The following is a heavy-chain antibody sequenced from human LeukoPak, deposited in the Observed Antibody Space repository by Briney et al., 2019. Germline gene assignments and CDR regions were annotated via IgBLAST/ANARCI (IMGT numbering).Heavy chain of an antibody. Sequence: GGSLRLSCVGSGFTFSTYNMNWVRQAPGKGLVWVSRINSDGSSTVSADSVKGRFTISRDNAMNTLYLQMNSLRAEDTAVYYCARDLRSPSDTNIAIDYWGQGTLVTVSS. J-gene: IGHJ4*02. V-gene: IGHV3-74*01. CDR3: ARDLRSPSDTNIAIDY. CDR2: INSDGSST. CDR1: GFTFSTYN.